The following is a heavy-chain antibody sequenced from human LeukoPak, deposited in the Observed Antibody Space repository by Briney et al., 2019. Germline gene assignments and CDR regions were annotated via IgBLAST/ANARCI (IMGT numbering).Heavy chain of an antibody. CDR2: INHSGST. J-gene: IGHJ4*02. V-gene: IGHV4-34*01. Sequence: SETLSLTCAVYGGSFSGYYWSWIRQPPGKGLEWIGEINHSGSTNYNPSLRSRVTISVDTSKNQFSLKLSSVTAADTAVYYCAVGVPGDYWGQGTLVTVSS. CDR1: GGSFSGYY. D-gene: IGHD1-26*01. CDR3: AVGVPGDY.